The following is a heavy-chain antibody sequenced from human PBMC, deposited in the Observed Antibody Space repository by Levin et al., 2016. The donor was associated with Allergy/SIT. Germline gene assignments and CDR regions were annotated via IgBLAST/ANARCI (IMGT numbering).Heavy chain of an antibody. CDR2: IYYIGST. D-gene: IGHD3-3*01. Sequence: PGKGLECIGSIYYIGSTLYNPSLKSRVTISVDASKNQFSLKLSSVTAADTAVYYCARHPDLTIFEADVWGKGTTVTVSS. J-gene: IGHJ6*04. V-gene: IGHV4-39*01. CDR3: ARHPDLTIFEADV.